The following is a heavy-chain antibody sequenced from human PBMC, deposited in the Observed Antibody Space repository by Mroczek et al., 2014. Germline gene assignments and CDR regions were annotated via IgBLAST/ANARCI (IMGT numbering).Heavy chain of an antibody. CDR2: INPSGGST. V-gene: IGHV1-46*03. CDR1: GYTFTSYY. CDR3: ARSLXRSTSWRYYMDV. D-gene: IGHD2-2*01. Sequence: QVQLVESGAEVKKPGASVKVSCKASGYTFTSYYMHWVRQAPGQGLEWMGIINPSGGSTSYAQKFQGRVTMTRDTSTSTVYMELSSLRSEDTAVYYXARSLXRSTSWRYYMDVWGKGPRSPSP. J-gene: IGHJ6*03.